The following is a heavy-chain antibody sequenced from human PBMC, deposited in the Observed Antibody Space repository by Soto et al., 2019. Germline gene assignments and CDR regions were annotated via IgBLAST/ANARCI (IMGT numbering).Heavy chain of an antibody. V-gene: IGHV3-23*04. CDR3: ARSEMTYNWND. CDR1: GFTFRGDA. J-gene: IGHJ4*02. D-gene: IGHD1-20*01. CDR2: ISGSGEMT. Sequence: EVQLVESGGGVVQPGGSLRLSCAASGFTFRGDAMSWVRQAPGKGLEWVSSISGSGEMTHYADSVKGRFTISRDNAKNTLYLQMESLRAEDTALYYCARSEMTYNWNDWGQGALVTVSS.